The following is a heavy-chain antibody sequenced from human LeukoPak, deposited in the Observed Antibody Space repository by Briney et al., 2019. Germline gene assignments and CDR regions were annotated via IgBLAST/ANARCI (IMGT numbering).Heavy chain of an antibody. CDR2: INPESGGT. CDR1: GYTFTDYY. Sequence: GASVKVSCKTSGYTFTDYYIHWARQAPGQGLEWMGWINPESGGTSYAQHFQGRVTMTRDTSISTAYMDLSRLKSDDTAVYYCARDRSRGSSYGLESLYWGQGTLVTVSS. D-gene: IGHD5-18*01. CDR3: ARDRSRGSSYGLESLY. V-gene: IGHV1-2*02. J-gene: IGHJ4*02.